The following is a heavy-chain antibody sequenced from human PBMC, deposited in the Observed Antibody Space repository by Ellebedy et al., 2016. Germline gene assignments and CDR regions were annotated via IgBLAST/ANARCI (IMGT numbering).Heavy chain of an antibody. J-gene: IGHJ5*02. V-gene: IGHV3-72*01. CDR3: TGWRSGDPT. CDR2: TRNKANNYTT. Sequence: GESLKISCTVSGFILSGHDMEWVRQAPGKGLEWVGRTRNKANNYTTEYAASVKGRFTISRDASKNSLYLQMNSLKIEDTAVYYCTGWRSGDPTWGQGNLVTVSS. CDR1: GFILSGHD. D-gene: IGHD4-17*01.